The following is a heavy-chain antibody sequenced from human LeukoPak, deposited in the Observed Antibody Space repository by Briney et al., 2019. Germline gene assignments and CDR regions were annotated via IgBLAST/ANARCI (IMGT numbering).Heavy chain of an antibody. CDR1: GGSFRSSSYY. J-gene: IGHJ4*02. Sequence: SETLSLTCTVSGGSFRSSSYYWGWIRQTPGKGLEWIGCIYYSGSTYYNPSLKSRVTISVDTSENQFSLKLSSVTAADTAVYYCARGSTYYESSGQVPFDYWGQGTLVTVSS. CDR2: IYYSGST. D-gene: IGHD3-22*01. V-gene: IGHV4-39*01. CDR3: ARGSTYYESSGQVPFDY.